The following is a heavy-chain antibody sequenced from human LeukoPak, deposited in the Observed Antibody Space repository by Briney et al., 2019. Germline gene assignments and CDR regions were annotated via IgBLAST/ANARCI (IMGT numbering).Heavy chain of an antibody. CDR2: ISYDGSNK. V-gene: IGHV3-30*18. D-gene: IGHD3-9*01. CDR3: AKINYVILIAGY. Sequence: PGRSLRLSCAASGFTFSSYGMHWVRQAPGKGLEWVAVISYDGSNKYYADSVKGRFTISRDNSKNTLYLQMNSLRAEDTAVYYCAKINYVILIAGYWGQGTLVTVSS. J-gene: IGHJ4*02. CDR1: GFTFSSYG.